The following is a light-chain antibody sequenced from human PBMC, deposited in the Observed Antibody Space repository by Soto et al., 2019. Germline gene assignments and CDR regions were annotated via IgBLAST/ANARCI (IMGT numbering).Light chain of an antibody. Sequence: DIVSPQSPETLSLAPGERASLSCRVSQSFSNNYVAWYQQKPAQTSRVVIYHAPNMSTDVPDRFTGGEAGTQFTLVMSRLGPKEFAVYYYQQYAFSPPVTFGQGTRLHI. V-gene: IGKV3-20*01. CDR2: HAP. CDR1: QSFSNNY. CDR3: QQYAFSPPVT. J-gene: IGKJ5*01.